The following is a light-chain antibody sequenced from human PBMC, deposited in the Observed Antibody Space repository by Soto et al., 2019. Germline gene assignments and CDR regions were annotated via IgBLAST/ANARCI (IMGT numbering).Light chain of an antibody. Sequence: EIVLTQSPGTLSLSPGERATLSCRASQSVSSNYLAWYQQKPGQAPRLLIYGASSRATCIPDRFSGSGSGTDFTLPISRLVPEDFAVYYCQQYGSSPLTFGGGTKVEVK. CDR2: GAS. J-gene: IGKJ4*01. CDR3: QQYGSSPLT. CDR1: QSVSSNY. V-gene: IGKV3-20*01.